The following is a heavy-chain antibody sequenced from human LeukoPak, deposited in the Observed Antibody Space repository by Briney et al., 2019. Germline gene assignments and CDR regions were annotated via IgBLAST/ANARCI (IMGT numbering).Heavy chain of an antibody. D-gene: IGHD3-16*02. CDR2: IYYGGST. J-gene: IGHJ3*02. CDR3: ARGGDYVWGSYRHGDAFDI. V-gene: IGHV4-31*03. CDR1: GGSISSGGYY. Sequence: SETLSLTCTVSGGSISSGGYYWSWIRQHPGKGLEWIGYIYYGGSTYYNPSLKSRVTISVDTSKNQFSLKLSSVTAADTAVYYCARGGDYVWGSYRHGDAFDIWGQGTMVTVSS.